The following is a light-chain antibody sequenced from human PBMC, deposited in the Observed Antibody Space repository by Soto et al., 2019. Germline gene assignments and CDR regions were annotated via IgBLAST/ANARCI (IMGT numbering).Light chain of an antibody. CDR2: DAS. CDR3: HQYDNLPLT. CDR1: HDINNF. J-gene: IGKJ4*01. V-gene: IGKV1-33*01. Sequence: DIQMTQSPSSLSASVGDRVTITCRASHDINNFLNWYQQKPGKAPKLLICDASNLQAGFPSRLTGSGSGTDFTFTISSLHPEDVATYYCHQYDNLPLTFGGGTKVEI.